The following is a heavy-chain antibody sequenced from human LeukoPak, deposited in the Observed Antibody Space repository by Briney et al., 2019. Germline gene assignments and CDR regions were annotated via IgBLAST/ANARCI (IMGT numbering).Heavy chain of an antibody. Sequence: SETLSLTCSASGGSISSSSYYWGWIRQPPGKGLEWIGSIYYSGSSYYNPSLKSRVTISVDTSKNQFSLKVTSVTAADTAVYYCSDIVVVPAAGQNILFDYWGQGTLVTVSS. CDR3: SDIVVVPAAGQNILFDY. D-gene: IGHD2-2*01. J-gene: IGHJ4*02. V-gene: IGHV4-39*07. CDR1: GGSISSSSYY. CDR2: IYYSGSS.